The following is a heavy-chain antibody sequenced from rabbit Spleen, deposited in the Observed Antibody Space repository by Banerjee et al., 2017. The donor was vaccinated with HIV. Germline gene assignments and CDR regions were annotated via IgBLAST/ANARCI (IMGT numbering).Heavy chain of an antibody. CDR3: VRDQAGDADYGPYYLNL. CDR2: IEPIFGNT. Sequence: QEQLVESGGGLVQPGGSLKLSCKASGFDFSNYGVSWVRQAPGKGLEWIGCIEPIFGNTYYANWVNGRFTISSHNAQNTLYLQLSSLTAADTATYFCVRDQAGDADYGPYYLNLWGPGTLVTVS. V-gene: IGHV1S47*01. CDR1: GFDFSNYG. J-gene: IGHJ4*01. D-gene: IGHD2-1*01.